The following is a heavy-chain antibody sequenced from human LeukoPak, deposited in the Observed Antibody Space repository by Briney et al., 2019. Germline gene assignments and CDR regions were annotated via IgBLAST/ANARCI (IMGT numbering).Heavy chain of an antibody. CDR1: GGTFSSYA. D-gene: IGHD4-17*01. CDR2: IIPIFGTA. V-gene: IGHV1-69*13. Sequence: VASVKVSCKASGGTFSSYAISWVRQAPGQGLEWMGGIIPIFGTANYAQKFQGRVTITADESTSTAYMELSSLRSEDTAVYYCARDRYGDYDMDVWGQGTTVTVSS. CDR3: ARDRYGDYDMDV. J-gene: IGHJ6*02.